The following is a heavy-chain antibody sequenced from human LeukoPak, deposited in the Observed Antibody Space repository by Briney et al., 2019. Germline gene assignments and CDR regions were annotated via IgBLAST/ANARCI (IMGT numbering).Heavy chain of an antibody. CDR1: GGSISSSSYY. D-gene: IGHD1-26*01. Sequence: SETLSLTCTVSGGSISSSSYYWGWIRQPPGKGLEWIGSIYYSGTTYYNPSLKSRVTISVDTSKNQFSLKLSSVTAADTAVYYCARAQWELLQRGQGTLVTVSS. CDR2: IYYSGTT. CDR3: ARAQWELLQ. V-gene: IGHV4-39*01. J-gene: IGHJ4*02.